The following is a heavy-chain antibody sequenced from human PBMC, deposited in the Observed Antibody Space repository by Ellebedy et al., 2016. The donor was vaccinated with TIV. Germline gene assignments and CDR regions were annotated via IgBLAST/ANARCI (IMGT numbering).Heavy chain of an antibody. CDR1: GYTFTIYT. V-gene: IGHV1-3*01. CDR3: ARKNHYNYGMDI. CDR2: INVGNGNT. D-gene: IGHD2-2*02. J-gene: IGHJ6*02. Sequence: ASVKVSCKASGYTFTIYTMHWVRQAPGQRLEWMGWINVGNGNTKYSQKFQGRVTITRDTFASTAYMEVSSLRSEDTAVYYCARKNHYNYGMDIWGQGTTVTVSS.